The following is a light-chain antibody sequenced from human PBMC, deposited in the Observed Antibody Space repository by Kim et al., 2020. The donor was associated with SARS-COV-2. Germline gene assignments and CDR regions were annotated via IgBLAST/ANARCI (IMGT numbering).Light chain of an antibody. CDR2: ATS. CDR1: QGISNH. Sequence: AYVGDRVTITCRASQGISNHLAWYQQKPAKVPKLLIYATSTLQSGVPSRFSGNGSGTDFTLTISSLQPEDVATYYCQKYNSAIRTFGQGTKVDIK. V-gene: IGKV1-27*01. J-gene: IGKJ1*01. CDR3: QKYNSAIRT.